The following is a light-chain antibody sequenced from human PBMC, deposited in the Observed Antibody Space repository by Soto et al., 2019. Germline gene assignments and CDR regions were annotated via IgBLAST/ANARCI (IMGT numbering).Light chain of an antibody. CDR3: QTWGTGIHVV. Sequence: QPVLTQSPSASASLGASVKLTCTLSSGHSSYAIAWHQQQPEKGPRFLMKVNSDGSHSKGDGIPDRFSCSSSGAERYLTSSSLQSEDEADYYCQTWGTGIHVVFGGGTKLTVL. V-gene: IGLV4-69*01. CDR2: VNSDGSH. CDR1: SGHSSYA. J-gene: IGLJ2*01.